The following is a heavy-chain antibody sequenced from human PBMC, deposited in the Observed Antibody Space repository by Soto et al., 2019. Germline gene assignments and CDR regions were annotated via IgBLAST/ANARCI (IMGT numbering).Heavy chain of an antibody. Sequence: QAQLVQAGAEVRKPGASVKVSCKASGYTFTTYDINWVRQAPGQGLEWLGWMDPNSGSPGYAQNFQGRIIMTRNISRNTAHMELSSLQSEDTAVYYCARERKCDCWRKGLDVWGQGTTVTVSS. J-gene: IGHJ6*02. D-gene: IGHD3-3*01. CDR1: GYTFTTYD. V-gene: IGHV1-8*01. CDR3: ARERKCDCWRKGLDV. CDR2: MDPNSGSP.